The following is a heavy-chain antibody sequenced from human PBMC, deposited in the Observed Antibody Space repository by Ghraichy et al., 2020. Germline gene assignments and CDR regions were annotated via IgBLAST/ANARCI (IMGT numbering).Heavy chain of an antibody. CDR3: ARDGYDFWSGEYNWFDP. Sequence: ASVKVSCKASGYTFTSYGISWVRQAPGQGLEWMGWISAYNGNTNYAQKLQGRVTMTTDTSTSTAYMELRSLRSDDTAVYYCARDGYDFWSGEYNWFDPWGQGTLVTVSS. CDR1: GYTFTSYG. V-gene: IGHV1-18*01. J-gene: IGHJ5*02. CDR2: ISAYNGNT. D-gene: IGHD3-3*01.